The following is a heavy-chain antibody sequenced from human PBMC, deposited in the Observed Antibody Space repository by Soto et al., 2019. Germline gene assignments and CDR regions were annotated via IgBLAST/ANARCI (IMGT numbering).Heavy chain of an antibody. D-gene: IGHD5-18*01. CDR1: GFTFSSYD. Sequence: GGSLRLSCAASGFTFSSYDMHWVRQATGKGLEWVSAIGTAGDTYYPGSVKGRFTISRENAKNSLYLQMNSLRAEDTAVYYCARRRGYSYGYFYYYGMDVWGQGTTVTVSS. J-gene: IGHJ6*02. CDR2: IGTAGDT. CDR3: ARRRGYSYGYFYYYGMDV. V-gene: IGHV3-13*01.